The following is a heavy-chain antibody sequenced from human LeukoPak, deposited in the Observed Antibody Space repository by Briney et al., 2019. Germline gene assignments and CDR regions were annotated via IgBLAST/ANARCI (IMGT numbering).Heavy chain of an antibody. J-gene: IGHJ4*02. Sequence: GGSLRLSCAASGFTFSSYGMHWVRQAPGKGLEWVAVIWYDGSNKYYADSVKGRFTISRDNSKNTLYLQVNSLRAEDTAVYYCAGAVAGTVYWGQGTLVTVSS. CDR3: AGAVAGTVY. CDR1: GFTFSSYG. CDR2: IWYDGSNK. V-gene: IGHV3-33*01. D-gene: IGHD6-19*01.